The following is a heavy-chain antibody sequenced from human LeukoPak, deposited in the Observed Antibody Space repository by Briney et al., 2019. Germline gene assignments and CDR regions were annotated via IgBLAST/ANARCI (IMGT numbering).Heavy chain of an antibody. CDR2: INHSGST. J-gene: IGHJ6*03. V-gene: IGHV4-34*01. CDR1: GGSFSGYY. CDR3: ARDNLVHYYYYYMDV. Sequence: SETLSLTCAVYGGSFSGYYWSWIRQPPGKGLEWIGEINHSGSTNYNPSLKSRVTISVDTSKNQFSLKLSSVTAADTAVYYCARDNLVHYYYYYMDVWGKGTTVTVSS. D-gene: IGHD6-13*01.